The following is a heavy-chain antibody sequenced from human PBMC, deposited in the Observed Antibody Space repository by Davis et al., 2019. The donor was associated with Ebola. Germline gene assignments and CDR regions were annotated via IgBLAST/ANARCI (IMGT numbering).Heavy chain of an antibody. Sequence: ASVKVSCKASGYTFTNYGITWVRQAPGQGLEWMGWINPHNGNTNYAQNVQGRVIMTSDTATTTAYMEVGSLRSDDTAVYYCARDRPLDFFFGDYYGMDVWGQGTTVTVSS. CDR1: GYTFTNYG. D-gene: IGHD3-3*01. J-gene: IGHJ6*02. CDR2: INPHNGNT. CDR3: ARDRPLDFFFGDYYGMDV. V-gene: IGHV1-18*04.